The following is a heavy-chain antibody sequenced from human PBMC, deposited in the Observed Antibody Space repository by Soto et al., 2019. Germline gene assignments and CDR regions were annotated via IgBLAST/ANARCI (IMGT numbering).Heavy chain of an antibody. CDR3: ARSLYYYHSSRFDRTFDY. J-gene: IGHJ4*02. V-gene: IGHV4-31*03. D-gene: IGHD3-22*01. CDR1: GGSITSGGYY. CDR2: IYHSGTT. Sequence: QVQLRESGPGLVKPSQTLSLTCTVSGGSITSGGYYWSWIRQHPGKGLEWIGYIYHSGTTYSNPSLKSRVTVSVDTSKNQFSLKLSSVTAADTAVYYCARSLYYYHSSRFDRTFDYWGQGTLVTVSS.